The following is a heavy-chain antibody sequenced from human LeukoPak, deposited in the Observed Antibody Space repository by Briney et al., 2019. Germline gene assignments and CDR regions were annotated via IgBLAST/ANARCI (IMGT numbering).Heavy chain of an antibody. CDR3: ARGLDGKSYLYFDL. V-gene: IGHV1-69*13. D-gene: IGHD5-24*01. CDR1: GGTFSNHA. J-gene: IGHJ2*01. Sequence: SVKVSCKASGGTFSNHAVNWLRQAPGQGFQWMGGIIPIFGTTNSAQKFRGRVTFTADESTSTAYMELSSPTSDDTAVYYCARGLDGKSYLYFDLWGRGTLVTVSS. CDR2: IIPIFGTT.